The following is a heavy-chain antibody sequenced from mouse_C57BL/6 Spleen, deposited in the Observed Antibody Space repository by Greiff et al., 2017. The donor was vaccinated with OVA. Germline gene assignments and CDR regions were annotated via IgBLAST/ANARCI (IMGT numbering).Heavy chain of an antibody. V-gene: IGHV1-82*01. J-gene: IGHJ1*03. D-gene: IGHD2-4*01. CDR3: ASDYDWYFDV. CDR2: IYPGDGDT. CDR1: GYAFSSSW. Sequence: QVQLQQSGPELVKPGASVKISCKASGYAFSSSWMNWVKQRPGKGLEWIGRIYPGDGDTNYNGKFKGKATLTADKSSSTAYMQRSSLTSEDSAVYFCASDYDWYFDVWGTGTTVTVSS.